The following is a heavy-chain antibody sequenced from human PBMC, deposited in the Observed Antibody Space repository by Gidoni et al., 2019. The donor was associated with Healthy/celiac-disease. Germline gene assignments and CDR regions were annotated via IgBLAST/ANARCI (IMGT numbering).Heavy chain of an antibody. CDR3: ARGRNVRYSSGPPTY. Sequence: QLQLQESGPGLVKPSETLSLTCTVSGGSISSSSYYWGWIRQPPGKGLEWIGSIYYSGSTYYNPSLKSRVTISVDTSKNQFSLKLSSVTAADTAVYYCARGRNVRYSSGPPTYWGQGTLVTVSS. D-gene: IGHD6-19*01. CDR1: GGSISSSSYY. J-gene: IGHJ4*02. V-gene: IGHV4-39*07. CDR2: IYYSGST.